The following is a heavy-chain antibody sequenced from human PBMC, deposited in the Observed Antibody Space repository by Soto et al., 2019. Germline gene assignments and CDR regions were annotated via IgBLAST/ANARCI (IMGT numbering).Heavy chain of an antibody. CDR1: GGSISSGGYY. J-gene: IGHJ4*02. V-gene: IGHV4-31*03. D-gene: IGHD3-9*01. Sequence: SETLSLTCTVSGGSISSGGYYWSWIRQHPGKGLEWIGYIYYSGSTYYNPSLKSRVTISVDTSKNQFSLKLSSVTAADTAVYYCASLYYDILTGYYSFDYWGQGTLVTVSS. CDR3: ASLYYDILTGYYSFDY. CDR2: IYYSGST.